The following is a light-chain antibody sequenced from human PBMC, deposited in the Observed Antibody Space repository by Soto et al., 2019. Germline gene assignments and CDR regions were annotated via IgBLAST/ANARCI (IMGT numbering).Light chain of an antibody. V-gene: IGKV1-39*01. Sequence: DIQMTQSPSSLSASVGDRITITCRASQGISTYLNWYQQKPGKAPKVLIYAASSLQSGVPSRFSGSGSGTDFTVTISSLQPEDFATYYCQQSYSMPRTFGGGTKVDIK. CDR3: QQSYSMPRT. J-gene: IGKJ4*01. CDR2: AAS. CDR1: QGISTY.